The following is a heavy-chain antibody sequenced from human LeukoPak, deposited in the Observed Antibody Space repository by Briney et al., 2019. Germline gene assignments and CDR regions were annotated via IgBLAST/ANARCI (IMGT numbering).Heavy chain of an antibody. CDR2: ISRSGTVI. D-gene: IGHD4/OR15-4a*01. V-gene: IGHV3-48*03. CDR3: AREPTIPYFDY. J-gene: IGHJ4*02. CDR1: GFTFSTYE. Sequence: GGSVRLSCAASGFTFSTYEMNWVRQAAGKGLEWVSYISRSGTVIYYADSVKGRFTIYRDNGKKSLYLQMNSLRAEDTAVYYCAREPTIPYFDYWGQGTLVTVHS.